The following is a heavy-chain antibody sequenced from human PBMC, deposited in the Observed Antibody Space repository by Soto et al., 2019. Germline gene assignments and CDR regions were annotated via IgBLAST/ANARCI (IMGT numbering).Heavy chain of an antibody. J-gene: IGHJ5*02. Sequence: QVQLVQSGAEVKKPGASVKVSCKPSGDTFTNFDLNWVRQAAGKGLEWLGWMRANSGDTGHAQKFRGRVSMTRDISMSTAYMELSSVRAVDTAVYYCARYFHGQGVKAWGQGTVVIVSS. CDR3: ARYFHGQGVKA. V-gene: IGHV1-8*01. CDR2: MRANSGDT. D-gene: IGHD3-10*01. CDR1: GDTFTNFD.